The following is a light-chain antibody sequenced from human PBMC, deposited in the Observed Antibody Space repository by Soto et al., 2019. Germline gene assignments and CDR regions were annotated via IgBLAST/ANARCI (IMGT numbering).Light chain of an antibody. V-gene: IGKV3-20*01. CDR3: QQYGSSPST. Sequence: EIVLTQSPGNLSLSPGDTATLSCRASQSVYSTYLAWYQHKVGQAPRLLIYGSSTRATGIPDRFSGSGSGTDLTLTIRRLEPEDFAVYYCQQYGSSPSTFGQGTKVEVK. CDR2: GSS. CDR1: QSVYSTY. J-gene: IGKJ1*01.